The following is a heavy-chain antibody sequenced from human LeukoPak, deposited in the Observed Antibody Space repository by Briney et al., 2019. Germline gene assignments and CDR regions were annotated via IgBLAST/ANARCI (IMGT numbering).Heavy chain of an antibody. D-gene: IGHD3-22*01. CDR2: ISPSGGTT. J-gene: IGHJ4*02. CDR3: ARVWYYYPSSGHYDDY. Sequence: ASVKVSCKASGYTFISYYIHWVRQAPGQGLEWMGIISPSGGTTTYAQKFQGRVTMTRDTSSSTVYMELSSLSSEDTAVYYCARVWYYYPSSGHYDDYWGQGTLVTVSS. V-gene: IGHV1-46*01. CDR1: GYTFISYY.